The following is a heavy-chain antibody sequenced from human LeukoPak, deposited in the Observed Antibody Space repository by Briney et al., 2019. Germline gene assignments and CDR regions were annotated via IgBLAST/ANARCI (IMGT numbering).Heavy chain of an antibody. J-gene: IGHJ4*02. V-gene: IGHV3-33*06. CDR1: GFTFSSYG. CDR3: AKHLTTWGSGYFDY. D-gene: IGHD7-27*01. CDR2: IWYDGSNK. Sequence: PGGSLRLSCAASGFTFSSYGMHWVRQAPGKGLEWVAVIWYDGSNKYYADSVKGRFTISRDNSKNTLYLQMNSLRAEDTAVYYCAKHLTTWGSGYFDYWGQGTLVTVSS.